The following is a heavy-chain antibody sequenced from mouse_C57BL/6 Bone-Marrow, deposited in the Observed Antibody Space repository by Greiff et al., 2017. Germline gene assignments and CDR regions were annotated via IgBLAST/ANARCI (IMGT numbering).Heavy chain of an antibody. CDR2: IYPGDGDT. CDR3: ARTYYSSNPYYYAMDY. D-gene: IGHD2-5*01. CDR1: GYAFSSSW. Sequence: VQLQQSGPELVKPGASVKISCKASGYAFSSSWMNWVKQRPGKGLEWIGRIYPGDGDTNYNGKFKGKATLTADKSSSTAYMQLSSLTSEDSAVYFCARTYYSSNPYYYAMDYWGQGTSVTVSS. J-gene: IGHJ4*01. V-gene: IGHV1-82*01.